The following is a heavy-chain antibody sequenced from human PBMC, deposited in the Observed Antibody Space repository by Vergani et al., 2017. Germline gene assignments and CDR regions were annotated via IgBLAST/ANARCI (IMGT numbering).Heavy chain of an antibody. CDR2: ISSSSSYI. CDR1: GFTFSSYS. D-gene: IGHD3-10*01. CDR3: ARXKYGSGSYQRYYYYGMDV. J-gene: IGHJ6*02. Sequence: VQLVESGGGLVKPGGSLRLSCAASGFTFSSYSMNWVRQAPGKGLEWVSSISSSSSYIYYADSVKGRFTISRDNAKNSLYLQMNSLRAEDTAVYYCARXKYGSGSYQRYYYYGMDVWGQGTTVTVSS. V-gene: IGHV3-21*01.